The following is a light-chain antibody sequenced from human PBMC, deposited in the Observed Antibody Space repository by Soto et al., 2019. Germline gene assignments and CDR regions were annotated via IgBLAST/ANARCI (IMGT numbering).Light chain of an antibody. CDR2: KAS. CDR3: QQYKSYRWT. J-gene: IGKJ1*01. CDR1: QSIGNW. V-gene: IGKV1-5*03. Sequence: DIQMTQSPSTLSASVGDRVTITCRASQSIGNWLAWYQQKSGKAPKLLIYKASSLESGVPSSFSGSGSGTEFTLTISSLQPDDFATYYCQQYKSYRWTFGQGTKVETK.